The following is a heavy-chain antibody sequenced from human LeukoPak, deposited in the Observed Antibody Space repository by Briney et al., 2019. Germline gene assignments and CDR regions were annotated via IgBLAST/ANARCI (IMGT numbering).Heavy chain of an antibody. Sequence: SETLSLTCAVYGGPFSGYYWSWIRQPPGKGLEWIGEINHSGSTNYNPSLKSRVTISVDTSKNQFSLKLSSVTAADTAVYYCARGVVPDYWGQGTLVTVSS. J-gene: IGHJ4*02. CDR3: ARGVVPDY. CDR2: INHSGST. V-gene: IGHV4-34*01. CDR1: GGPFSGYY. D-gene: IGHD2-15*01.